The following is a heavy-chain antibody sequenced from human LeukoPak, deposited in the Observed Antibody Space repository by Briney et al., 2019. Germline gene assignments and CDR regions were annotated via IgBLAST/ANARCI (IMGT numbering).Heavy chain of an antibody. V-gene: IGHV7-4-1*02. Sequence: ASVKVSCKASGYTFTSYGISWVRQAPGQGLEWMGWINTNTGNPTYAQGFTGRFVFSLDTSVSTAYLQISSLKAEDTAVYYCARDFTYGDLFYYYYYMDVWGKGTTVTVSS. CDR2: INTNTGNP. D-gene: IGHD4-17*01. J-gene: IGHJ6*03. CDR1: GYTFTSYG. CDR3: ARDFTYGDLFYYYYYMDV.